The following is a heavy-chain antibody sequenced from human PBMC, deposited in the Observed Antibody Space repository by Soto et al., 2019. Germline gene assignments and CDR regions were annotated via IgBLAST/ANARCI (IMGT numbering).Heavy chain of an antibody. J-gene: IGHJ4*02. V-gene: IGHV3-21*04. CDR1: GFRFSSHS. D-gene: IGHD6-19*01. CDR2: IGDDIAFV. CDR3: VQTTGWPGFDF. Sequence: EVLLVESGGGLVKPGGSLRLSCAASGFRFSSHSMNWVRQAPGKGLEWVSSIGDDIAFVYYADSVKGRFTISRDNAKNSLYLQMNSLRAEDTAVYYCVQTTGWPGFDFWGQGTLVTVSS.